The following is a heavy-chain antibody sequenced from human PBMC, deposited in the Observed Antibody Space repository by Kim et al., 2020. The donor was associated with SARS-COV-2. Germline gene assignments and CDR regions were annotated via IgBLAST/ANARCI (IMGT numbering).Heavy chain of an antibody. D-gene: IGHD6-13*01. CDR3: ARMRQQLVPGIFDP. V-gene: IGHV4-30-2*01. Sequence: YNPSLESRVSISVDTSKNQLSLRLKSVTAADTAVYFCARMRQQLVPGIFDPWGQGTLVTVSS. J-gene: IGHJ5*02.